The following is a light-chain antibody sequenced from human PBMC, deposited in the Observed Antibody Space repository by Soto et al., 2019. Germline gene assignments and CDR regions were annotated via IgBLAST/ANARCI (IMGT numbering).Light chain of an antibody. V-gene: IGKV3-20*01. J-gene: IGKJ2*01. Sequence: EIVLTQSPGTLSLSPGERATLSCRASQSVSSSYLARYQQKPVQAPRLLIYGASSRATGIPDRFSGSGSGTDFSLTSRSLELEDFAVYFCQQYDSSTPYTVGQGTKLEIK. CDR3: QQYDSSTPYT. CDR2: GAS. CDR1: QSVSSSY.